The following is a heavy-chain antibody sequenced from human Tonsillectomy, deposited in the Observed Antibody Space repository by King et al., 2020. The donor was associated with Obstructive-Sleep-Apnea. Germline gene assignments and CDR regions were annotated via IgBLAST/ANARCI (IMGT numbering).Heavy chain of an antibody. Sequence: VQLQESGPGLVKPSQTLSLTCTSSGGSISSRSYYWSWILQPPGEGLEWIGFIYYTGSTYYNPSVKSRVSISVDTSKNQFSLWLSCVTAADTAVYYCARVGIVGPTRFDYYGLDVWGQGTTVTVSS. CDR1: GGSISSRSYY. V-gene: IGHV4-30-4*01. CDR3: ARVGIVGPTRFDYYGLDV. D-gene: IGHD1-26*01. J-gene: IGHJ6*02. CDR2: IYYTGST.